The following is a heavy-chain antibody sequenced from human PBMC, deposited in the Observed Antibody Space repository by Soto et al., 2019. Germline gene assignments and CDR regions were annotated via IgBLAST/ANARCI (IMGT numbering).Heavy chain of an antibody. J-gene: IGHJ4*02. Sequence: GGSLRLSCAASGFTVSSNYMSWVRQAPGKGLEWVSVIYSGGNIYYADSVKGRFAISRDNSRNTLYLQMNSLTAEDTAVYYCANGRATYGLLTHDYWGQGTLVTVSS. V-gene: IGHV3-53*01. CDR2: IYSGGNI. CDR1: GFTVSSNY. CDR3: ANGRATYGLLTHDY. D-gene: IGHD3-10*01.